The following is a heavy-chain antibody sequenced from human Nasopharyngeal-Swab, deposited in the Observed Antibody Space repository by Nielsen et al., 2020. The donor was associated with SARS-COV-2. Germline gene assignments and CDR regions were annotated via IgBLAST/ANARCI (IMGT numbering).Heavy chain of an antibody. J-gene: IGHJ5*02. CDR1: GYSFTTYA. CDR3: TRNLGFSASDFWFDP. V-gene: IGHV1-3*01. Sequence: ASVKVSCKASGYSFTTYAMHWVRHAPGQRPEWMGWINGGNGNTEYSQRFQGSVTMTRDTSANTAYMELSSLRFEDTAVYYCTRNLGFSASDFWFDPCGQGTLVTVSS. CDR2: INGGNGNT. D-gene: IGHD5-12*01.